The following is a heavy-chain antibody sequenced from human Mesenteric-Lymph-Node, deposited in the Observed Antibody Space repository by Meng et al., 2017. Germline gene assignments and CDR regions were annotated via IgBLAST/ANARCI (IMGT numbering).Heavy chain of an antibody. CDR1: GGSISSSN. V-gene: IGHV3-23*01. CDR3: AKGDVWGSYRSPVDY. Sequence: VQLQERGPGLVKPSGTLSLTCAVSGGSISSSNWWSWVRQAPGKGLEWVSVISSSGDSTYYADSVKGRFTISRDNSKNTLYLQMNSLRAEDTAVYYCAKGDVWGSYRSPVDYWGQGTLVTVSS. CDR2: ISSSGDST. D-gene: IGHD3-16*02. J-gene: IGHJ4*02.